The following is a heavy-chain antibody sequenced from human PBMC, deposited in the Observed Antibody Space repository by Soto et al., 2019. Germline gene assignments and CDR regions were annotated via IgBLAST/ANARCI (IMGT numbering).Heavy chain of an antibody. CDR1: GFTFSNYA. D-gene: IGHD5-12*01. J-gene: IGHJ4*02. Sequence: EVQLLESGGTLVQPGGSLRLSCVASGFTFSNYAMSWVRQAPGKGLEWVSTVTTRGASTYYADSVKGRFAISRDESMNTLYLQRNSLRADDTAVYYCAKSSGYRGFHHGPDSKWFDYWGQGTLVTVSS. CDR3: AKSSGYRGFHHGPDSKWFDY. CDR2: VTTRGAST. V-gene: IGHV3-23*01.